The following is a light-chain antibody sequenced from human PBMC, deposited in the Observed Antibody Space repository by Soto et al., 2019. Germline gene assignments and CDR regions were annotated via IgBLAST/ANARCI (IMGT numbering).Light chain of an antibody. CDR1: SSNIGPGYD. V-gene: IGLV1-40*01. Sequence: QAVVTQSPSVSGAPGQRVTISCTGSSSNIGPGYDVHWYQQLPGTAPKLLIFGNTNRPSGVPDRFSVSKSGTSVSLAITGLQAEDEADYYCQSYDSSLRTSIFGGGTKVTVL. CDR3: QSYDSSLRTSI. CDR2: GNT. J-gene: IGLJ2*01.